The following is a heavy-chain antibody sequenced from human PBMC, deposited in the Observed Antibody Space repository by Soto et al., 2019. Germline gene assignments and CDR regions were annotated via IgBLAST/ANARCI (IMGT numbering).Heavy chain of an antibody. D-gene: IGHD1-26*01. CDR1: SGSIGTYF. Sequence: PSEILSLTCTVSSGSIGTYFWSWIRQPPGKGLEWIGYIYYSGTTNYNPSLKSRVTIFLDTSKNQFSLRLSSVTAADTVVYYCARGRGGTYDAFDIWGQGTLVTVSS. CDR3: ARGRGGTYDAFDI. J-gene: IGHJ3*02. V-gene: IGHV4-59*01. CDR2: IYYSGTT.